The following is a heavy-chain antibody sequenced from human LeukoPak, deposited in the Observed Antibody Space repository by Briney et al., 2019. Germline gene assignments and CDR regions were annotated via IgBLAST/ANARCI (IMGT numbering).Heavy chain of an antibody. D-gene: IGHD3-3*02. CDR3: ARGQFWSGYSI. CDR2: INTSGST. V-gene: IGHV4-61*02. Sequence: SEALSLTCAVSGGSISSGSYYWSWIRQPAGKGPEWIGRINTSGSTDYNPSLNRRVTISVDTSKNQFSLKLNSVTAADTAIYYCARGQFWSGYSIWGQGTLVTVSS. J-gene: IGHJ4*02. CDR1: GGSISSGSYY.